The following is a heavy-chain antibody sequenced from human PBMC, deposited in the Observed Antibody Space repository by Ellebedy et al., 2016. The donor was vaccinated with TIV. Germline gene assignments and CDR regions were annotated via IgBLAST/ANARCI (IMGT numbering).Heavy chain of an antibody. D-gene: IGHD2-2*01. V-gene: IGHV1-2*02. J-gene: IGHJ4*02. Sequence: AASVKVSCKASGYTFTGYYIHWVRQAPGQGLEWVAWINPNSGDTAYAQNLQGRVTVTGDTSISTAYMELSSLRSEDTAVYFCARAEEHYQFDYWGQGTLVTVSS. CDR1: GYTFTGYY. CDR3: ARAEEHYQFDY. CDR2: INPNSGDT.